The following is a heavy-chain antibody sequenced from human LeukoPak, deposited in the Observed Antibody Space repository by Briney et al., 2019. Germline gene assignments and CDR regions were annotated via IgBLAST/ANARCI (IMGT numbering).Heavy chain of an antibody. Sequence: SETLSLTCAVSGGSISSYYWSWIRQPPGKGLEWIGYIYYSGSTNYNPSLKSRVTISVDTSKNQFSLKLSSVTAADTAVYYCARASSSSRDMDVWGKGTTVTVSS. CDR3: ARASSSSRDMDV. V-gene: IGHV4-59*01. CDR2: IYYSGST. D-gene: IGHD6-6*01. J-gene: IGHJ6*03. CDR1: GGSISSYY.